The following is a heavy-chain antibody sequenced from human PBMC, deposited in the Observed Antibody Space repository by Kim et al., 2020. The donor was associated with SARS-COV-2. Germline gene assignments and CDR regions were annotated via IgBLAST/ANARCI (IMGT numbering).Heavy chain of an antibody. CDR2: IYYSGST. CDR1: GGSISSSSYY. D-gene: IGHD3-22*01. CDR3: ARRVGTMIVVGEGEPFDP. V-gene: IGHV4-39*01. Sequence: SETLSLTCTVSGGSISSSSYYWGWIRQPPGKGLEWIGSIYYSGSTYYNPSLKSRVTISVDTSKNQFSLKLSSVTAADTAVYYCARRVGTMIVVGEGEPFDPWGQGTLVTVSS. J-gene: IGHJ5*02.